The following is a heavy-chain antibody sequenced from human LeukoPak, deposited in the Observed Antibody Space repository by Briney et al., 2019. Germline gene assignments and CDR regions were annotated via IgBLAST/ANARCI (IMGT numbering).Heavy chain of an antibody. J-gene: IGHJ5*02. CDR2: ISYDGSNK. CDR3: ASGPRGFDP. V-gene: IGHV3-30*03. Sequence: PGGSLRLSCAASGFTFSSYGMHWVRQAPGKGLEWVAVISYDGSNKYYADSVKGRFTISRDNSKNTVYLQMNSLRAEDTAVYYCASGPRGFDPWEQGTLVTVSS. CDR1: GFTFSSYG.